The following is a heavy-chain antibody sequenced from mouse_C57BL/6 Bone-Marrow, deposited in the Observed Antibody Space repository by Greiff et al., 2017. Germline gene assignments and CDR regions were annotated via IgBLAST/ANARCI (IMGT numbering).Heavy chain of an antibody. D-gene: IGHD1-1*01. V-gene: IGHV1-4*01. CDR2: INPSSGYT. CDR1: GYTFTSYT. J-gene: IGHJ3*01. Sequence: VQLQQSGAELARPGASVKMSCKASGYTFTSYTMHWVQQRPGQGLEWIGYINPSSGYTKYNQKFKDKATLTADNSSSTAYMQLSSLTSEDSAVYYCARQGNYYGSRFAYWGQGTLVTVSA. CDR3: ARQGNYYGSRFAY.